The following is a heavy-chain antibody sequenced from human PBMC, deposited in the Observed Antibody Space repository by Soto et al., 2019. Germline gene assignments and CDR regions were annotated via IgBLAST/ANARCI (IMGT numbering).Heavy chain of an antibody. CDR1: GFTFSNAW. J-gene: IGHJ6*02. V-gene: IGHV3-30-3*01. CDR2: ISYDGSNK. CDR3: ARDKGDTIFGVVTLSYGMDV. Sequence: GGSLRLSCAASGFTFSNAWINWVRQAPGKGLEWVAVISYDGSNKYYADSVKGRFTISRDNSKNTLYLQMNSLRAEDTAVYYCARDKGDTIFGVVTLSYGMDVWGQGTTVTVSS. D-gene: IGHD3-3*01.